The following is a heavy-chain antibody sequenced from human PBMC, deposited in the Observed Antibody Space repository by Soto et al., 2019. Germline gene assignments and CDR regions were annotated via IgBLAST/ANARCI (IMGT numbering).Heavy chain of an antibody. CDR3: ARTRRASYYYYGMDV. V-gene: IGHV1-69*13. CDR1: GGTFSSYA. CDR2: IIPIFGTA. Sequence: GASVKVSCKASGGTFSSYATSWVRQAPGQGLEWMGGIIPIFGTANYAQKFQGRVTITADESTSTAYMELSSLRSEDTAVYYCARTRRASYYYYGMDVWGQGTTVTVS. J-gene: IGHJ6*02.